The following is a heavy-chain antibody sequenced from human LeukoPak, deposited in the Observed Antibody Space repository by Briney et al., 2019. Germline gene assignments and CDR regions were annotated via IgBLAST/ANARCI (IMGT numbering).Heavy chain of an antibody. Sequence: ASVKVSCKASGYTFTSYGISWVRQAPGQGLEWMGWISAYNGNTNYAQKLQGRVTMTTDTSTSTAYMELRSLRSDDTAVYYCAREGVDYYDSSGYMYWGQGTLVTVSS. CDR2: ISAYNGNT. J-gene: IGHJ4*02. CDR1: GYTFTSYG. CDR3: AREGVDYYDSSGYMY. V-gene: IGHV1-18*01. D-gene: IGHD3-22*01.